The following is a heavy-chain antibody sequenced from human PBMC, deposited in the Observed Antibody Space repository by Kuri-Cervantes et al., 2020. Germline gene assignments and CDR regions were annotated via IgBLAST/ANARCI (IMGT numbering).Heavy chain of an antibody. Sequence: SVKVSCKASGGTFSSYAISWVRQAPGQGLEWMGGIIPIFGTANYAQKFQGRVTITADESTSTAYMELSSPRSEDTAVYYCARGDYYGSGSYTVGYWGQGTLVTVSS. CDR3: ARGDYYGSGSYTVGY. CDR1: GGTFSSYA. J-gene: IGHJ4*02. V-gene: IGHV1-69*13. CDR2: IIPIFGTA. D-gene: IGHD3-10*01.